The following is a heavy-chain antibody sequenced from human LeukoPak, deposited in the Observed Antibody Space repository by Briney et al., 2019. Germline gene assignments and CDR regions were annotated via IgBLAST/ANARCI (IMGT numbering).Heavy chain of an antibody. CDR1: GGSISSYY. Sequence: SETLSLTCTVSGGSISSYYWSWIRQPAGKGLEWIGRIYTSGSTNYNPSLRSRVTMSVDTSKNQFSLKLSSVTAADTAVYYCARDGCSSTSCYTYEYFQHWGQGTLVTVSS. CDR3: ARDGCSSTSCYTYEYFQH. D-gene: IGHD2-2*02. V-gene: IGHV4-4*07. J-gene: IGHJ1*01. CDR2: IYTSGST.